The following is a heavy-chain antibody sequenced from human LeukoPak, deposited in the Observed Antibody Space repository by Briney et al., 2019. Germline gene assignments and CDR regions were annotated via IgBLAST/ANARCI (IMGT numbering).Heavy chain of an antibody. CDR1: GLTFDDYA. V-gene: IGHV3-43*02. CDR2: ISGDGGST. J-gene: IGHJ4*02. Sequence: GGSLRLSCVASGLTFDDYAMHWVRQAPGKGLEWVSLISGDGGSTFYADSVKGRFSISRDNSKNSLYLQMNSLRTEDTAMYYCAARNGGPYYFDYWGQGALVTVSS. D-gene: IGHD7-27*01. CDR3: AARNGGPYYFDY.